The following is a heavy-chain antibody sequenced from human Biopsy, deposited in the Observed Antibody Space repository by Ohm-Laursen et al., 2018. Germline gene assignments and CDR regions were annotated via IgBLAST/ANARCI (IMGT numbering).Heavy chain of an antibody. J-gene: IGHJ4*02. D-gene: IGHD6-19*01. CDR3: ARNTGWYGDLYYFDY. CDR1: GYSFTSYY. V-gene: IGHV1-46*01. CDR2: INPSGSTT. Sequence: SVKVSCKASGYSFTSYYMHWVRQAPGQGLEWMGMINPSGSTTSYPQIFQGRVTMTRDASKSTVYMELSSLRSADTVVYFCARNTGWYGDLYYFDYWGQGTLVTVSS.